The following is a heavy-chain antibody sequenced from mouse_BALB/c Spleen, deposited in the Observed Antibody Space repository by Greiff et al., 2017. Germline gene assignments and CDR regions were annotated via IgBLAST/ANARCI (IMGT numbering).Heavy chain of an antibody. V-gene: IGHV1-80*01. J-gene: IGHJ2*01. CDR3: ARVNFAIDGDYIDY. D-gene: IGHD2-3*01. CDR2: IYPGDGDT. Sequence: VQLQQSGAELVRPGSSVKFSCTASGYAFSRYWMNWVKQRPGQGLEWIGQIYPGDGDTNYNGQFKGKATLTADKSSSTAYMQLSSLTSEDSAVYFCARVNFAIDGDYIDYWGQGTTLTVSS. CDR1: GYAFSRYW.